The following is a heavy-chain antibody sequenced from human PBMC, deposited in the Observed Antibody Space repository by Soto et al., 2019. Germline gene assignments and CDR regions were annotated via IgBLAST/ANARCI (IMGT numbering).Heavy chain of an antibody. Sequence: SETLSLTCAVYGGSFSGYYWSWIRQPPGKGLEWIGEINHSGSTNYNPSLKSRVTISVDTSKNQFSLKLSSVTAADTAVYYCAREEFHYYGSGSLDYYYYGMDVWGQGTTVIVSS. CDR1: GGSFSGYY. D-gene: IGHD3-10*01. CDR3: AREEFHYYGSGSLDYYYYGMDV. CDR2: INHSGST. J-gene: IGHJ6*02. V-gene: IGHV4-34*01.